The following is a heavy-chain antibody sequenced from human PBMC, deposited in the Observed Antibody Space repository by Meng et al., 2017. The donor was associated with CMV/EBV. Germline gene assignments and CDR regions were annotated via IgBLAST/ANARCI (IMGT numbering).Heavy chain of an antibody. D-gene: IGHD6-13*01. CDR1: GFTFSSYS. J-gene: IGHJ6*02. V-gene: IGHV3-21*01. Sequence: GGSLRLSCAASGFTFSSYSMNWVRQAPGKGLEWVSSISSSSSYIYYADSAKGRFTISRDNAKNSLYLQMNSLRAEDTAVYYCASLLGIYYGMDVWGQGTTVTVSS. CDR2: ISSSSSYI. CDR3: ASLLGIYYGMDV.